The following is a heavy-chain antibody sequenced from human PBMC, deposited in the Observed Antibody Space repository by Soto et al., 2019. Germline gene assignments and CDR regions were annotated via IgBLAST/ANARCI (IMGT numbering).Heavy chain of an antibody. CDR2: ISGSCGRK. J-gene: IGHJ4*02. D-gene: IGHD6-13*01. Sequence: GGSLRLSCAASGFTFSSYWMSCLRQDPGEGLEGFSAISGSCGRKYSADSVKGRFTISRDNSKNTLYLKMNSLRAEDTAVYYCATDSLKQQLVPKLPDYWGQGTLVTVSS. CDR3: ATDSLKQQLVPKLPDY. CDR1: GFTFSSYW. V-gene: IGHV3-23*01.